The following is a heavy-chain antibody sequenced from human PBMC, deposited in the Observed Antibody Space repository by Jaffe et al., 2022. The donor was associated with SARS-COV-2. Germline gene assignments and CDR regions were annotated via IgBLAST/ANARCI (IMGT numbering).Heavy chain of an antibody. J-gene: IGHJ6*02. Sequence: QVQLQESGPGLVKPSETLSLTCTVSGGSISSYYWSWIRQPPGKGLEWIGYIYYSGSTNYNPSLKSRVTISVDTSKNQFSLKLSSVTAADTAVYYCASAPYPYYGMDVWGQGTTVTVSS. CDR2: IYYSGST. CDR1: GGSISSYY. CDR3: ASAPYPYYGMDV. V-gene: IGHV4-59*01.